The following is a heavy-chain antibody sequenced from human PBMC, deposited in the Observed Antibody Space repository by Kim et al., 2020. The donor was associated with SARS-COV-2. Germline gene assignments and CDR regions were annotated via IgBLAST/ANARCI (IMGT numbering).Heavy chain of an antibody. D-gene: IGHD3-16*01. J-gene: IGHJ5*01. V-gene: IGHV3-23*01. CDR3: AKAKLTAQNGEYCFGS. Sequence: GSLRLSCTASGFTFTTYAMTWVRQAPGKGPEWVSGISGNGGAAFYADSVKGRFTISRDNSKNTVPLEMNSLRVEDTAKYYCAKAKLTAQNGEYCFGSWG. CDR2: ISGNGGAA. CDR1: GFTFTTYA.